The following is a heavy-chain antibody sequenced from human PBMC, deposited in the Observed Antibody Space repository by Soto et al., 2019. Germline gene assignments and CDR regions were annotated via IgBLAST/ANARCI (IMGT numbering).Heavy chain of an antibody. J-gene: IGHJ5*02. CDR3: ARHAPITMVRSVYWFDP. CDR1: GFTFSSYA. D-gene: IGHD3-10*01. Sequence: GGSLRLSCAASGFTFSSYAMHWVRQAPGKGLEWVAVISYDGSNKYYADSVKGRFTISRDNSKNTLYLQMNSLRAEDTAVYYCARHAPITMVRSVYWFDPWGQGTLVTVSS. V-gene: IGHV3-30-3*01. CDR2: ISYDGSNK.